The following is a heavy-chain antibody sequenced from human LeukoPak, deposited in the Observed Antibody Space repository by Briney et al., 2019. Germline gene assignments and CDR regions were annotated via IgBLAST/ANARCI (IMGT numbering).Heavy chain of an antibody. D-gene: IGHD2-15*01. CDR2: IYTSGNT. CDR1: GGSISSSY. V-gene: IGHV4-4*09. J-gene: IGHJ4*02. Sequence: SETLSLTCTVSGGSISSSYWSWVRQPPGKGLEWIGDIYTSGNTNYNPSLKSRVTISVDTSKSQFSLKLSSVTAADTAVYFCARRRSGGRDFDYWGQGTLVTLSS. CDR3: ARRRSGGRDFDY.